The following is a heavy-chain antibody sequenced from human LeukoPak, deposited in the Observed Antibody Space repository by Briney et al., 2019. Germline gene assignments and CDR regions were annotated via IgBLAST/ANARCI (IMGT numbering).Heavy chain of an antibody. CDR3: ARGRILRFNWFDP. J-gene: IGHJ5*02. D-gene: IGHD2-21*01. CDR2: INPNSGGT. CDR1: GYTFTGYY. Sequence: GASVKVSCTASGYTFTGYYMHWVRQAPGQGLEWMGWINPNSGGTNYAQKFQGRVTMTRDTSISTAYMELSRLRSDDPAVYYCARGRILRFNWFDPWGQGTLVTVSS. V-gene: IGHV1-2*02.